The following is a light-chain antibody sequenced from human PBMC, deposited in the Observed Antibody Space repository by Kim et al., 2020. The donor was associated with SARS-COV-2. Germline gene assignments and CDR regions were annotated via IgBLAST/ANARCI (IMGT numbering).Light chain of an antibody. CDR3: QTWGTGIHVV. CDR2: LNSDGSH. V-gene: IGLV4-69*01. J-gene: IGLJ2*01. Sequence: VKLTCPLGSGQRIYAIAWHQQQPEKGPRYLMKLNSDGSHSKGDGIPDRFSGSSSGAERYLTISSLQSEDEADYYCQTWGTGIHVVFGGGTQLTVL. CDR1: SGQRIYA.